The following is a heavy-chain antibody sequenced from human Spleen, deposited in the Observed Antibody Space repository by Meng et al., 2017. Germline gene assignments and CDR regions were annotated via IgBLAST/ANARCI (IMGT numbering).Heavy chain of an antibody. V-gene: IGHV5-51*01. D-gene: IGHD2-2*01. CDR2: IYPGDSDT. CDR1: GYNFPNYW. CDR3: ARHEGYCSSTSCGNTMEV. Sequence: GESLKISRKGSGYNFPNYWIARVRQMPGKGLEWMGIIYPGDSDTRYSPSFQGQVTIPADNSITTAYLQWSSLKASDTAIYYCARHEGYCSSTSCGNTMEVWGQGTTV. J-gene: IGHJ6*01.